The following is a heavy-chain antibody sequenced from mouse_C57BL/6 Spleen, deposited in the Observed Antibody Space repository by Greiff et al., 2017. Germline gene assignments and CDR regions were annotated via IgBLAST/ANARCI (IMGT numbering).Heavy chain of an antibody. J-gene: IGHJ1*03. D-gene: IGHD1-1*01. V-gene: IGHV1-82*01. Sequence: QVQLQQSGPELVKPGASVKISCKASGYAFSSSWMNWVKQRPGKGLEWIGRIYPGDGDTNYNGKFKGKATLTADKSSSTAYMQLSSLTSEDSAVYFCARTTTVVEYFNVWGTGTTVTVSS. CDR1: GYAFSSSW. CDR3: ARTTTVVEYFNV. CDR2: IYPGDGDT.